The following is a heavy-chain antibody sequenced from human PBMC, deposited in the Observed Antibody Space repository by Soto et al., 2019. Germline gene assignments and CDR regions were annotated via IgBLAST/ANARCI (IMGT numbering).Heavy chain of an antibody. D-gene: IGHD3-22*01. J-gene: IGHJ4*02. CDR3: VGHTYYYDSSGAPAGH. Sequence: GESLKISCKRSGYSFTSYWIGWVRQMPGKGLDWLGFIYPADSDTRYSPSFQGQVTISADKSISTAYLQWSSLKASDTAMYYHVGHTYYYDSSGAPAGHWGQGTLVTVSS. CDR1: GYSFTSYW. V-gene: IGHV5-51*01. CDR2: IYPADSDT.